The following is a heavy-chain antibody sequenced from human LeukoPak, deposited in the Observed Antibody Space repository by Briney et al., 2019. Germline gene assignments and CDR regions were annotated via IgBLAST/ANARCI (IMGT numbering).Heavy chain of an antibody. J-gene: IGHJ4*02. V-gene: IGHV4-4*07. Sequence: SETLSLTCTVSGGSISSYYWSWIRQPAGKGLEWIGRIYTSGSTNYNPSLKSRVTISVDTSQNHFSLKLNSVTAADTAIYYCAREMGTAFDYWGQGNLVTVSS. D-gene: IGHD5-24*01. CDR1: GGSISSYY. CDR2: IYTSGST. CDR3: AREMGTAFDY.